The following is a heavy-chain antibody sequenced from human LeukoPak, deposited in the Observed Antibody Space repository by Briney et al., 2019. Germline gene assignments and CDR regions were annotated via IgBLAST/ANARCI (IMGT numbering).Heavy chain of an antibody. J-gene: IGHJ3*01. CDR1: EFTFSSYA. CDR2: ISGSGGYT. Sequence: SGGSPRLSCATSEFTFSSYAMSWVRQAPGKGLEWVSGISGSGGYTYYADSVKGRFTISRDNSKNTLYLQMKGLRAEDTAVYYCVRDRMRSTRAFDLWGQGTMVSVSS. V-gene: IGHV3-23*01. CDR3: VRDRMRSTRAFDL.